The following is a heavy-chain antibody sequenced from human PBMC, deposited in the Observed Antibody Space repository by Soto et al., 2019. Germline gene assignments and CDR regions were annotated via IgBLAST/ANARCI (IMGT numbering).Heavy chain of an antibody. J-gene: IGHJ6*03. V-gene: IGHV1-2*04. CDR1: GYTFTGYY. D-gene: IGHD2-15*01. CDR3: ARASCSGGSCYPPHDYYYMDV. Sequence: QVQLVQSGAEVKKPGASVKVSCKASGYTFTGYYMHWVRQAPGQGLEWMGWINPNSGGTNYAQKFQGWVTMTRDTSIRTAYMELSRLRSDDTAVYYCARASCSGGSCYPPHDYYYMDVWGKGTTVTVSS. CDR2: INPNSGGT.